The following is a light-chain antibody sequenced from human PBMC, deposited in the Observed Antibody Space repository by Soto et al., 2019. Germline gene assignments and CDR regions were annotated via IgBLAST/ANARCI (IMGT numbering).Light chain of an antibody. Sequence: DIQMTQSPSSLSASVGDRVTITCRASQSISSYLNWYQQKPGKAPKLLIYAASSLQSGVPSRFSGNGSGTDFTLTISSLQPEDFATYYCQQSYSTPYMYTFGQGTKLEIK. CDR2: AAS. J-gene: IGKJ2*01. CDR1: QSISSY. CDR3: QQSYSTPYMYT. V-gene: IGKV1-39*01.